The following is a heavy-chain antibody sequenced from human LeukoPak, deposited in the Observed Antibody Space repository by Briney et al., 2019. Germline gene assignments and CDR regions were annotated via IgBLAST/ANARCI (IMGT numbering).Heavy chain of an antibody. CDR1: GYTFTGYY. CDR3: ARELRPYSSGWYFAFDY. D-gene: IGHD6-19*01. V-gene: IGHV1-2*04. Sequence: ASVKVACKASGYTFTGYYMHWVRQAPGQGLEWMGWINPNSGGTNYAQKFRGWVTMTRDTSISTAYMELSRLRSDDTAVYYCARELRPYSSGWYFAFDYWGQGTLVTVSS. CDR2: INPNSGGT. J-gene: IGHJ4*02.